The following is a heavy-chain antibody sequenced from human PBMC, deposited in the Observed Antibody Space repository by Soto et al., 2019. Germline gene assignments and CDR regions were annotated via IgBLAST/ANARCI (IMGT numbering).Heavy chain of an antibody. Sequence: ASVKVSCKASGYTFTSYGISWVRQAPGQGLEWMGWISAYNGNTNYAQKLQGRVTMTTDTSTSTAYMELRSLRSDDTAVYYCARDRGGGYCSGGSCYVPYYYGMDVWGQGTTVTVSS. D-gene: IGHD2-15*01. CDR3: ARDRGGGYCSGGSCYVPYYYGMDV. V-gene: IGHV1-18*01. J-gene: IGHJ6*02. CDR1: GYTFTSYG. CDR2: ISAYNGNT.